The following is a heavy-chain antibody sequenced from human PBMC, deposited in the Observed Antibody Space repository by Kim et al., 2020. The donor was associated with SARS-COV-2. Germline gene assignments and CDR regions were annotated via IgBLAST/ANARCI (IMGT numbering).Heavy chain of an antibody. J-gene: IGHJ6*02. CDR3: ARGHYYAMDV. Sequence: GGSLTLSCAASGFIFSGFWMHWVRQAPGKGLVWVSRIHSDRSSTSYADSVKGRFTISRDNAMNTLYLQVNSLRGEDTGVYYCARGHYYAMDVWGQGTTVT. CDR2: IHSDRSST. CDR1: GFIFSGFW. V-gene: IGHV3-74*01.